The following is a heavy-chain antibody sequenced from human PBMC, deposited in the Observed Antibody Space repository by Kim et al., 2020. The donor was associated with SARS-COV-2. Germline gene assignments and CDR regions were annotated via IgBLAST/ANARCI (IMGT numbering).Heavy chain of an antibody. V-gene: IGHV4-59*01. CDR1: GGSISSYY. CDR3: ARGPYSGYDLHYYYGMDV. D-gene: IGHD5-12*01. J-gene: IGHJ6*02. CDR2: IYYSGST. Sequence: SETLSLTCTVSGGSISSYYWSWIRQPPGKGLEWIGYIYYSGSTNYNPSLKSRVTISVDTSKNQFSLKLSSVTAADTAVYYCARGPYSGYDLHYYYGMDVWGQGTTVTVSS.